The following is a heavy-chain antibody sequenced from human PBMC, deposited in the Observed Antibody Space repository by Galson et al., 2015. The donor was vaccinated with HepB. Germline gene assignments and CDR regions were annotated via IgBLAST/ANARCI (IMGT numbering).Heavy chain of an antibody. V-gene: IGHV3-23*01. Sequence: SLRLSCAASGFTFSGYAMSWVRQAPGKGLEWVSTISNSGDKTYNADSVKGRFAISRDNSKNTLFLQLNNLRAEDTAMYFCANDYRIDSWGQGTLVTVSS. CDR1: GFTFSGYA. CDR2: ISNSGDKT. J-gene: IGHJ5*01. CDR3: ANDYRIDS.